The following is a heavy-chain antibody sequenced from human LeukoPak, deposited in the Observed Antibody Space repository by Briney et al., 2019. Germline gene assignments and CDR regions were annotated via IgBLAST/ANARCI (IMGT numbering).Heavy chain of an antibody. CDR1: GGSFSGYY. CDR2: INHSGSA. V-gene: IGHV4-34*01. Sequence: SETLSLTCAVYGGSFSGYYWSWLRQPPGKGLEWIGEINHSGSANYNPSLKSRVTTSVDTSKNQFSLKLSSVTAADTAVYYCARGPYYDSSGYYYLFDYWGQGTLVTVSS. D-gene: IGHD3-22*01. CDR3: ARGPYYDSSGYYYLFDY. J-gene: IGHJ4*02.